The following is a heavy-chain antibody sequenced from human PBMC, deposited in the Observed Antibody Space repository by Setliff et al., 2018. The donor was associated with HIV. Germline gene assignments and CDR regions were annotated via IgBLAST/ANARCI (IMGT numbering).Heavy chain of an antibody. CDR2: TSRGGTKA. Sequence: GGSLRLSCAASGFTFSDYYMSWIRQSPGKGLEWISKTSRGGTKAYYAASVKGRFTISRDNANDSLCLQMNSLRAEDTAVYYCAKWGPYYDFWSGTPGLDYWGQGALVTVSS. V-gene: IGHV3-11*04. D-gene: IGHD3-3*01. CDR1: GFTFSDYY. J-gene: IGHJ4*02. CDR3: AKWGPYYDFWSGTPGLDY.